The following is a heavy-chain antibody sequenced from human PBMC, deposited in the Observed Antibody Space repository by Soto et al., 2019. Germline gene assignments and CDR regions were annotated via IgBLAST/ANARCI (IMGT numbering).Heavy chain of an antibody. CDR2: IYYSGST. Sequence: SETLSLTCTVSGGSISSYYWSWIRQPPGKGLEWIGYIYYSGSTNYNPSLKSRVTISVDTSKNQFSLKLSSVTAADTAVYYCASTIAARYYYYYMDVWGKGTTVTVSS. V-gene: IGHV4-59*08. CDR1: GGSISSYY. CDR3: ASTIAARYYYYYMDV. J-gene: IGHJ6*03. D-gene: IGHD6-6*01.